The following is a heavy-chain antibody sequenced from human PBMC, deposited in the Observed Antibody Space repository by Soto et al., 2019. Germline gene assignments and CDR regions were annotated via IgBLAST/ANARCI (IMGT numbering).Heavy chain of an antibody. CDR1: GFTFSSYG. J-gene: IGHJ6*02. CDR2: ISYDGSNK. Sequence: QVQLVESGGGVVQPGRSLRLSCAASGFTFSSYGMHWVRQAPGKGLEWVAVISYDGSNKYYADSVKGRFTISRDNSKNTLYLQMNSLRAEDTAVYYCAKDRDAGGYDYYYYGMDVWGQGTTVTVSS. D-gene: IGHD5-12*01. CDR3: AKDRDAGGYDYYYYGMDV. V-gene: IGHV3-30*18.